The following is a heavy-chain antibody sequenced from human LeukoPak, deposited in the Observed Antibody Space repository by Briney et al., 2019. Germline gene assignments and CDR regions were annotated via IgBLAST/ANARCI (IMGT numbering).Heavy chain of an antibody. J-gene: IGHJ3*02. Sequence: SETLSLTCTASGGSISSYYWSWIRQPPGKGLELIGYIYYSGSTNYNPSLKIQVTISVDTSKTQFSMKLSSVTAADTAVYYCARDSPIAAAGFFHAFDIWGQGTMVTVSS. V-gene: IGHV4-59*01. CDR1: GGSISSYY. D-gene: IGHD6-13*01. CDR3: ARDSPIAAAGFFHAFDI. CDR2: IYYSGST.